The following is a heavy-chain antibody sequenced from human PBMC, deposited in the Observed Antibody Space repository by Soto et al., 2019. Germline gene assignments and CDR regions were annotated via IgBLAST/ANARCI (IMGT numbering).Heavy chain of an antibody. V-gene: IGHV4-59*01. D-gene: IGHD4-17*01. CDR3: ARPTVTRSNDAFDI. CDR1: GGSISSYY. CDR2: IYYSGST. Sequence: PSETPSLTRTVSGGSISSYYWSWVPEPPGKGLQWIGYIYYSGSTNYNPSLKSRVTISVDTSKNQFSLKLSSVTAADTAVYYCARPTVTRSNDAFDISGQGTMVTVSS. J-gene: IGHJ3*02.